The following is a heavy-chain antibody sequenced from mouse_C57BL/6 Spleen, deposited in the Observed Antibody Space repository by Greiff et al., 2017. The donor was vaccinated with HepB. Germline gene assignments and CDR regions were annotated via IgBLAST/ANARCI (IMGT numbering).Heavy chain of an antibody. V-gene: IGHV5-4*03. D-gene: IGHD2-1*01. CDR3: ARGSYGNYLYFDY. CDR2: ISDGGSYT. Sequence: EVKLMESGGGLVKPGGSLKLSCAASGFTFSSYAMSWVRQTPEKRLEWVATISDGGSYTYYPDNVKGRFTISRDNAKNTLYLQMSQLRSEDTAMYYCARGSYGNYLYFDYWGQGTTLTVSS. CDR1: GFTFSSYA. J-gene: IGHJ2*01.